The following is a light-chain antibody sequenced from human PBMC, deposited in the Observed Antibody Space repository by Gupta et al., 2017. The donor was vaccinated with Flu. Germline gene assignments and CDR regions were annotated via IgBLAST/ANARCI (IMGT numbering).Light chain of an antibody. Sequence: EIVMTQSPATLSVSPGERATLSCRASQSVSSSLAWYQQKPAQAPRLLIYATSTRATGIPARFSGSRSGTEFTLTISRLQSEDFAVYYCQQENNWPETFGQGTKVEIK. J-gene: IGKJ1*01. CDR2: ATS. CDR1: QSVSSS. CDR3: QQENNWPET. V-gene: IGKV3-15*01.